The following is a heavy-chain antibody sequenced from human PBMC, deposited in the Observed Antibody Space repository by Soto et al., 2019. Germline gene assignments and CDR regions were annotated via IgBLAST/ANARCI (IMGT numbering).Heavy chain of an antibody. CDR1: GFSVSSNY. CDR3: ARDGGEGTFDY. J-gene: IGHJ4*02. D-gene: IGHD2-21*01. Sequence: EVQLVESGGGLIQPGGSLRLSCAVSGFSVSSNYMSWVRQAPGKGLEWVSVIHSGGRTYYADSVKGRFTISRYNSKNTLYVQMNSLRAEDTAVYYCARDGGEGTFDYWAREPWSPSPQ. CDR2: IHSGGRT. V-gene: IGHV3-53*01.